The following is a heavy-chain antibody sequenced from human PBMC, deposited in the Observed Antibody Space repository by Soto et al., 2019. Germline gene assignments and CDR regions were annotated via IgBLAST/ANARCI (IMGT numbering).Heavy chain of an antibody. CDR1: GGSISSYY. CDR3: ARVRREVYDILTPGGGMDV. V-gene: IGHV4-59*01. CDR2: IYYSGST. Sequence: QVQLQESGPGLVKPSETLSLTCTVSGGSISSYYWSWIRQPPGKGLEWIGYIYYSGSTNYNPSLKSRVTISVDTSKNQFSLKLSSVTAADTAVYYCARVRREVYDILTPGGGMDVWGQGTTVTVSS. D-gene: IGHD3-9*01. J-gene: IGHJ6*02.